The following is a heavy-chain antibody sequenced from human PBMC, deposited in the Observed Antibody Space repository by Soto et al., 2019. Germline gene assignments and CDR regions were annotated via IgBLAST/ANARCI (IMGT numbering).Heavy chain of an antibody. V-gene: IGHV4-39*01. CDR3: ARQRRDIVVVPAAIQVDY. J-gene: IGHJ4*02. Sequence: PSETLSLTCTVSGDSISSSSYYWGWIRQPPGKGLEWIGSIYYSGSTYYNPSLKSRVTISVDTSKNQFSLKLSSVTAADTAVYYCARQRRDIVVVPAAIQVDYWGQGTLVTVSS. CDR2: IYYSGST. D-gene: IGHD2-2*01. CDR1: GDSISSSSYY.